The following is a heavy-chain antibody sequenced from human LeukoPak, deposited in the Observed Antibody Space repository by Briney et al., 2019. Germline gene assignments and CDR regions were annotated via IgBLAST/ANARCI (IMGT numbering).Heavy chain of an antibody. J-gene: IGHJ4*02. CDR2: INHSGST. CDR1: GGSISSYY. V-gene: IGHV4-34*01. CDR3: ARGDYLDY. Sequence: SETLSLTCTVSGGSISSYYWSWVRQPPGKGLEWIGEINHSGSTNYNPSLNSRVTISVDTSKNQFSLELSTVTAADTAVYYCARGDYLDYWGQGTLVTVSS.